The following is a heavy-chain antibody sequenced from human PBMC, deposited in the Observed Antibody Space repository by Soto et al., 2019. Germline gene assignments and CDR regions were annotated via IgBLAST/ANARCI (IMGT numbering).Heavy chain of an antibody. V-gene: IGHV3-30*18. CDR1: GFTFSSYG. J-gene: IGHJ6*02. CDR2: ISYDGSNK. D-gene: IGHD2-2*01. Sequence: PGGSLRLSCAASGFTFSSYGMHWVRQAPGKGLEWVAVISYDGSNKYYADSVKGRFTISRDNSKNTLYLQMNSLRAEDTAVYYCAKGIVVVPAAISHYYGMDVWGQGTTVTVSS. CDR3: AKGIVVVPAAISHYYGMDV.